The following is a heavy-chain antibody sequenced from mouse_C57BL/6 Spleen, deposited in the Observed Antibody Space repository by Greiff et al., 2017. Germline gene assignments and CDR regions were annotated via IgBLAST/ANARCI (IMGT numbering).Heavy chain of an antibody. J-gene: IGHJ4*01. CDR1: GFTFSSYG. CDR3: ARPAYDCNGYALDY. V-gene: IGHV5-6*01. D-gene: IGHD2-4*01. Sequence: DVLLVESGGDLVKPGGSLKISCAASGFTFSSYGMSWVRQTPDKRLEWVGTISSGGSYTYYPDSVKGRVTITKDNANNTLYLQMSSLKSEDTAMYFCARPAYDCNGYALDYWGQGTSVTVSA. CDR2: ISSGGSYT.